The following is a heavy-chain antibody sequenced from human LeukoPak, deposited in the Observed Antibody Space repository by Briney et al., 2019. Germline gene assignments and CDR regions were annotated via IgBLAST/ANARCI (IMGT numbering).Heavy chain of an antibody. Sequence: SETLSLTCTVSGDSISSSSYYWGWIRQPPGKGLEWIGSIYYSGSTYYNPSLKSRVTISVDTSKNQFSLRLTSMTAADTAVYYSARGSRLHYYYYYMGVWGKGTTVTVSS. D-gene: IGHD2-15*01. CDR2: IYYSGST. J-gene: IGHJ6*03. CDR1: GDSISSSSYY. V-gene: IGHV4-39*07. CDR3: ARGSRLHYYYYYMGV.